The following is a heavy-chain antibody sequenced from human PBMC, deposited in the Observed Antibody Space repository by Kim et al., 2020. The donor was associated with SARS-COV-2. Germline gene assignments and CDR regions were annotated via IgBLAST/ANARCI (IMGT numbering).Heavy chain of an antibody. J-gene: IGHJ4*02. Sequence: PVKGRFTISRDDSKNTLYLQMSSLKAEDTAVYYCTSQQRMNMMVVVMFPDYWGQGTLVTVSS. V-gene: IGHV3-15*08. CDR3: TSQQRMNMMVVVMFPDY. D-gene: IGHD3-22*01.